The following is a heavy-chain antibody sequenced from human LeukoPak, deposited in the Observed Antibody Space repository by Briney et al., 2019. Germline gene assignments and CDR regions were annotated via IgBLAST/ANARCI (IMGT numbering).Heavy chain of an antibody. CDR2: IKQDGSEK. J-gene: IGHJ3*02. Sequence: PGGSLRLSCAASGFTFSSYRMSWVRQAPGKGLEWVANIKQDGSEKYYVDSVKGRFTISRDNAKNSLYLQMNSLRAEDTAVYYCAREFYGDYNDAFDIWGQGTMVTVSS. V-gene: IGHV3-7*01. D-gene: IGHD4-17*01. CDR1: GFTFSSYR. CDR3: AREFYGDYNDAFDI.